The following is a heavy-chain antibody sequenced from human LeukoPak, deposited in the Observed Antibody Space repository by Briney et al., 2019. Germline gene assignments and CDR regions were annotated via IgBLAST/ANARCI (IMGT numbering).Heavy chain of an antibody. CDR1: GGSISSYY. V-gene: IGHV4-59*01. D-gene: IGHD5-24*01. J-gene: IGHJ4*02. CDR2: IYYSGST. CDR3: ARWQMGLDY. Sequence: PSETLSLTCTVSGGSISSYYWSWIRQPPGKGLESIGYIYYSGSTNYNPSLKSRVTISVDTSKNQFSLKLSSVTAADTAVYYCARWQMGLDYWGQGTLVTVSS.